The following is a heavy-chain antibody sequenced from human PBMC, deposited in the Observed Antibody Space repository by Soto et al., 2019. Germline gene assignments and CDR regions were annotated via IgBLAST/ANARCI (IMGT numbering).Heavy chain of an antibody. J-gene: IGHJ6*02. CDR1: GFTFSSYE. Sequence: QPGGSLRLSCAASGFTFSSYEMNWVRQAPGKGLEWVSYISSSGSTIYYADSVKGRFTISRDDARNSLYLQMESLRAEDSAVYYCARDYLSYHYNGMDVWGQGTTVTVSS. V-gene: IGHV3-48*03. D-gene: IGHD3-10*01. CDR2: ISSSGSTI. CDR3: ARDYLSYHYNGMDV.